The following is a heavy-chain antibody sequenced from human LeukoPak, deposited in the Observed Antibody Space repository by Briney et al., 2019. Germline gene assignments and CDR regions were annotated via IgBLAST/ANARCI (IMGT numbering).Heavy chain of an antibody. V-gene: IGHV3-7*01. D-gene: IGHD5-18*01. CDR2: IQRDGSSQ. Sequence: GGSLRLSCSASGFAFSSYWMSWVRQAPGKGLEWLANIQRDGSSQNYVDSVRGRSAISRDNAKNSLYLQMNSLRAEDTAVYYCARDTVTPLVDTAMAALYYGMDVWGQGTTVTVSS. J-gene: IGHJ6*02. CDR1: GFAFSSYW. CDR3: ARDTVTPLVDTAMAALYYGMDV.